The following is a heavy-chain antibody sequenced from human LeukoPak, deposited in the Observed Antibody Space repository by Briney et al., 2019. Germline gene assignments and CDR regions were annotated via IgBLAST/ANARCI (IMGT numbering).Heavy chain of an antibody. Sequence: GGSLRLSCAASGFTFSGYSMNWVRQAPGKGLEWVSYIGGTTSTIYYADSVKGRFTISRDNSKNTLFLQMNSLRAEDTAVYYCARGGVVYPDSFDIWGRGTMVTVSS. D-gene: IGHD2-15*01. CDR3: ARGGVVYPDSFDI. V-gene: IGHV3-48*01. J-gene: IGHJ3*02. CDR2: IGGTTSTI. CDR1: GFTFSGYS.